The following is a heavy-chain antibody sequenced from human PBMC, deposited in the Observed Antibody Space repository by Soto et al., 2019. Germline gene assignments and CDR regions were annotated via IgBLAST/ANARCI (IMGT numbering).Heavy chain of an antibody. CDR3: ARHGEGYCSNTSSWVWFDP. CDR2: ISGSGGST. Sequence: GGSLRLSCAASGFTFSSYAMSWVRQAPGKGLEWVSAISGSGGSTYYADSVKGRFTISRDNSKNTLYLQMNSLRAEDTAVYYCARHGEGYCSNTSSWVWFDPWGQGT. CDR1: GFTFSSYA. D-gene: IGHD2-2*01. V-gene: IGHV3-23*01. J-gene: IGHJ5*02.